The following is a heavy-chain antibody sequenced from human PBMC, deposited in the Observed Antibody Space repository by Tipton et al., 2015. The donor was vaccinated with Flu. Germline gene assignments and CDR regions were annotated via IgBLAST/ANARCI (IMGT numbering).Heavy chain of an antibody. CDR3: ARSVVCYDSSGYYYEGYYYGMDV. Sequence: SLRLSCAASGFTFSDYYMSWIRQAPGKGLEWVSYISSSGSTIYYADSVKGRFTISRGNAKNSLYLQMNSLRAEDTAVYYCARSVVCYDSSGYYYEGYYYGMDVWGQGTTVTVSS. D-gene: IGHD3-22*01. J-gene: IGHJ6*02. CDR2: ISSSGSTI. V-gene: IGHV3-11*01. CDR1: GFTFSDYY.